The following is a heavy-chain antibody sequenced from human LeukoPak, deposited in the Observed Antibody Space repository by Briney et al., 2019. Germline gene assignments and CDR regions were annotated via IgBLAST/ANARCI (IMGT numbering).Heavy chain of an antibody. V-gene: IGHV4-59*01. CDR3: ARGVYIAAAQYGY. Sequence: KPSETLSLTCTVSGGSISSYYWNWIRQPPGKGLEWIGYIYYSGTTNCNPSLKSRVTISVDTSKNQFSLKLSSVTAADTAVYYCARGVYIAAAQYGYWGQGTLVTVSS. D-gene: IGHD6-13*01. CDR1: GGSISSYY. CDR2: IYYSGTT. J-gene: IGHJ4*02.